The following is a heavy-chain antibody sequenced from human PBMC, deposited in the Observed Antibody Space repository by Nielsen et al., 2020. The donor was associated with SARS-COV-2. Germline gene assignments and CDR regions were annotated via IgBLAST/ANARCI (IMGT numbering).Heavy chain of an antibody. V-gene: IGHV3-30*04. CDR1: GFTFSSYA. Sequence: GGSLRLSCAASGFTFSSYAMHWVRQAPGKGLEWVAVISYDGSNKYYADSVKGRFTISRDNSKNTLYLQMNSLRAEDTAVYYCARGGTAMATPFDSWGQGTLVTVSS. J-gene: IGHJ4*02. CDR3: ARGGTAMATPFDS. CDR2: ISYDGSNK. D-gene: IGHD5-18*01.